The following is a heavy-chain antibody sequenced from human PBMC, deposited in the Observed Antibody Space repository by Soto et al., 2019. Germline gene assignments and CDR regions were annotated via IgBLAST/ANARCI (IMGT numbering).Heavy chain of an antibody. D-gene: IGHD6-6*01. CDR1: GGSISSYY. CDR3: ARHKGGSSSMGYYYYYYMDV. J-gene: IGHJ6*03. CDR2: IYYSGST. V-gene: IGHV4-59*08. Sequence: SETLSLTCTVSGGSISSYYWSWIRQPPGKGLEWIGYIYYSGSTNYNPSLKSRVTISVDTSKNQFSLKLSSVTAADTAVYYCARHKGGSSSMGYYYYYYMDVWGKGTTVTVSS.